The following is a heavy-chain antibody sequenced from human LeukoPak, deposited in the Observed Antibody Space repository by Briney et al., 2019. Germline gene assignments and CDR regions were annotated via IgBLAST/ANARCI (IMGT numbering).Heavy chain of an antibody. CDR2: INPNSGGT. CDR1: GYTFTGYY. J-gene: IGHJ6*02. Sequence: ASVKVSCKASGYTFTGYYMHWVRQAPGQGLEWMGWINPNSGGTNYAQKFQGRVTMTRDTSISTAYMELGRLRSDDTAVYYCAREGYCSSTSCYFYYYYGMDVWGQGTTVTVSS. D-gene: IGHD2-2*01. CDR3: AREGYCSSTSCYFYYYYGMDV. V-gene: IGHV1-2*02.